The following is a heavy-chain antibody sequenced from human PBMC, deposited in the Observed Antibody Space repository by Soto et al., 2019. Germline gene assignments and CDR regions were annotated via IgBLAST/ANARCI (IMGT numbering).Heavy chain of an antibody. J-gene: IGHJ3*02. CDR3: ARKVVTAHVHDAFDI. Sequence: QVQLVQSGAEVKKPGSSVKVSCKASGGAFSSYAISWVRQAPGQGLEWMGGIIPIFGPANYAQKFQGRVTITADKSTSTAYMELSSLRSEDTAVYYCARKVVTAHVHDAFDIWGQGTIVTVSS. CDR2: IIPIFGPA. CDR1: GGAFSSYA. D-gene: IGHD2-21*02. V-gene: IGHV1-69*06.